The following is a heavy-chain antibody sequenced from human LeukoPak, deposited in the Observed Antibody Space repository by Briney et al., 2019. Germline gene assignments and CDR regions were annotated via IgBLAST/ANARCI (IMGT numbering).Heavy chain of an antibody. J-gene: IGHJ4*02. D-gene: IGHD4-17*01. V-gene: IGHV3-23*01. CDR3: AKTPNGGDYAYYFDS. CDR2: ITASGGST. CDR1: GFAFSSYA. Sequence: GGSLRLSCAASGFAFSSYALSWVRQAPGKGLEWVSAITASGGSTYYADSVKGRFTISRDNSKNTLYLQMNSLRAEDTAVYYCAKTPNGGDYAYYFDSWGQGTLVTVSS.